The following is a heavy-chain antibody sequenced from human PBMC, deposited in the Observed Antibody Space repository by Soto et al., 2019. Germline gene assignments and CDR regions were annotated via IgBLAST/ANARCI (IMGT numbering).Heavy chain of an antibody. CDR2: IYPGDSDT. CDR3: ARGGTRERNPRDAFDI. CDR1: RYSFTSYW. V-gene: IGHV5-51*01. Sequence: PGESVKISCDGSRYSFTSYWIGWVVHMPGKGLEWMGIIYPGDSDTRYSPSFQGQVTISADKSISTAYLQWSSLKASDTAMYYCARGGTRERNPRDAFDIWGQGTMVTVSS. J-gene: IGHJ3*02. D-gene: IGHD1-1*01.